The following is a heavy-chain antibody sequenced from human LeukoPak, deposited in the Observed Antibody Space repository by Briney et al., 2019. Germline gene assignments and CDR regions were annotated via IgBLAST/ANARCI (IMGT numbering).Heavy chain of an antibody. V-gene: IGHV1-18*01. Sequence: GASVKVSCKASGYTFTSYGISWVRQAPGQGLEWMGWISAYNGNTNYAQKLQGRVTMTTDTSTSTAYMELRSLRSDDTAVYYCARERYYDTLTGYSPFDYWGQGTLVTVSS. CDR2: ISAYNGNT. CDR3: ARERYYDTLTGYSPFDY. CDR1: GYTFTSYG. J-gene: IGHJ4*02. D-gene: IGHD3-9*01.